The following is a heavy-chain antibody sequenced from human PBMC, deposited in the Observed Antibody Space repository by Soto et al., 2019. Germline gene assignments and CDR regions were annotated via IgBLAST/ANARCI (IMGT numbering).Heavy chain of an antibody. CDR2: IYYSGST. V-gene: IGHV4-59*01. J-gene: IGHJ6*02. CDR3: AKEGSKDYCYYYAMDV. Sequence: SETLSLTCTVSGGSISSYYWSWIRQPPGKGLEWIGYIYYSGSTNYNPSLKSRVTISVDTSKNQFSLKLSSVTAADTAVYYCAKEGSKDYCYYYAMDVWGQGTTVTVS. CDR1: GGSISSYY.